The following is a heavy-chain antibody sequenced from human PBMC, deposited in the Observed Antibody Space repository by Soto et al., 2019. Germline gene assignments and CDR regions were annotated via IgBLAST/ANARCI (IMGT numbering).Heavy chain of an antibody. J-gene: IGHJ5*02. V-gene: IGHV3-30-3*01. Sequence: PAGALRLSCAASGFTFSSYAMHWVRQAPGKGLEWVAVISYDGSNKYYADSVKGRFTISRDNSKNTLYLQMNSLRAEDTAVYYCAREEISSSSHPFEPWGQGTPVTVS. CDR2: ISYDGSNK. CDR1: GFTFSSYA. CDR3: AREEISSSSHPFEP. D-gene: IGHD6-6*01.